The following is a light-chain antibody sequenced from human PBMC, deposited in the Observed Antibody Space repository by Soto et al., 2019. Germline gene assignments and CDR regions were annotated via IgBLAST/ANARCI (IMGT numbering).Light chain of an antibody. CDR1: QSVSSSF. CDR2: GAS. CDR3: QQYDNSPWT. V-gene: IGKV3-20*01. J-gene: IGKJ1*01. Sequence: EIVLTQSPGTLSLSPGERATLSCRASQSVSSSFLAWYQQKPGQAPRLLIYGASSRVTGIPDRFSGSGSGTDFTLTISRLEPEDFAVYYCQQYDNSPWTFGQGTKVEIK.